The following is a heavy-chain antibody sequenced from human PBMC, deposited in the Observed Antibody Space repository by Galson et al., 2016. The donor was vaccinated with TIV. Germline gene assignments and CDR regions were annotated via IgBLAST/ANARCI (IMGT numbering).Heavy chain of an antibody. CDR1: GYTLPGYD. Sequence: SVKVTYKASGYTLPGYDPTRVRQATGQGLEWMGLMNPNTGHTASAPKFQGRVTMTRTTSLSTAYLGLSSLRSEDTAVYYCARLAPCGGDCYFFDDWGQGTLVTVSS. CDR3: ARLAPCGGDCYFFDD. J-gene: IGHJ4*02. D-gene: IGHD2-21*01. V-gene: IGHV1-8*01. CDR2: MNPNTGHT.